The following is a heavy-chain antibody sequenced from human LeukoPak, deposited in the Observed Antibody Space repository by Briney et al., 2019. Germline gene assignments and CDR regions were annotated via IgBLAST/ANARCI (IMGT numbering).Heavy chain of an antibody. D-gene: IGHD1-26*01. V-gene: IGHV3-23*01. CDR1: GFTFSSYG. J-gene: IGHJ4*02. CDR2: ISGSGGST. CDR3: ARLQDDLISGSFPLDY. Sequence: GGSLRLSCAASGFTFSSYGMSWVRQAPGKGLEWVSAISGSGGSTYYADSVKGRFTISRDNAKNSLYLQMNSLRAEDTAVYYCARLQDDLISGSFPLDYWGQGTLVTVSS.